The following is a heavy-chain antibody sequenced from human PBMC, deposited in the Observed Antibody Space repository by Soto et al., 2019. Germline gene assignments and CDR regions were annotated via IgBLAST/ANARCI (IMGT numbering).Heavy chain of an antibody. CDR2: IYYSGST. CDR1: GGSISSGGYY. D-gene: IGHD5-12*01. J-gene: IGHJ3*02. CDR3: ARDRTDGYNVAFDI. Sequence: QVQLQESGPGLVKPSQTLSLTCTVSGGSISSGGYYWSWIRQHPGKGQEWIGYIYYSGSTYYNPSLKSRVTISVDTSKNHFSLKLSSVTAADTAVYYCARDRTDGYNVAFDIWGQGTMVTVSS. V-gene: IGHV4-31*03.